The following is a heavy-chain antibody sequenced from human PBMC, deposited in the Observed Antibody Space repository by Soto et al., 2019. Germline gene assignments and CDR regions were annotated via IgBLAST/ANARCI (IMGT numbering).Heavy chain of an antibody. J-gene: IGHJ4*02. CDR2: ISAYNGNT. CDR1: GYTFTSYG. D-gene: IGHD5-12*01. Sequence: QVQLVQSGAEVKKPGASVKVSCKASGYTFTSYGISWVRQAPGQGLEWMGWISAYNGNTNYAQKLQGRVTMTTDTATSTAYMELRSLRSDDTAVYYCARGSGYDWILSKEYYFDYWGQGTLVTVSS. V-gene: IGHV1-18*01. CDR3: ARGSGYDWILSKEYYFDY.